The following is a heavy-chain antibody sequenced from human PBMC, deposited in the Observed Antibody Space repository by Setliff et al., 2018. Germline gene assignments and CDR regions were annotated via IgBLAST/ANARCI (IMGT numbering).Heavy chain of an antibody. D-gene: IGHD3-22*01. Sequence: ASVKVSCKASGYTFTSSGISWVRQAPGQGLEWMGWISVYNDNTNYAQKVQGRVTMTTDTSTSTAYMELRSLTSDDTAVYYCAREGRRYYDSSGYYYDPYYYYYMDVWGKGTTVTVSS. CDR2: ISVYNDNT. CDR3: AREGRRYYDSSGYYYDPYYYYYMDV. V-gene: IGHV1-18*01. J-gene: IGHJ6*03. CDR1: GYTFTSSG.